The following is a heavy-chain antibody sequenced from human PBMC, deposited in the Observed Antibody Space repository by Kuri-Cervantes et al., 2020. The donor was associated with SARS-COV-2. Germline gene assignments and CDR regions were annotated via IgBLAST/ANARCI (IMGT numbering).Heavy chain of an antibody. CDR1: GFTFSSYA. J-gene: IGHJ4*02. D-gene: IGHD3/OR15-3a*01. CDR3: TTDQWDWGFGY. Sequence: GESLKISCAASGFTFSSYAMHWVRQAPGKGLEYVSAISSNGGSTYYADSVKGRFTISRDNSKNTLYLQMNSLKTEDTAVYYCTTDQWDWGFGYWGQGTLVTVSS. CDR2: ISSNGGST. V-gene: IGHV3-64*02.